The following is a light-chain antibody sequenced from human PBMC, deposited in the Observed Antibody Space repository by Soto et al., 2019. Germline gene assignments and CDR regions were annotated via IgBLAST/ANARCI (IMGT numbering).Light chain of an antibody. CDR1: SSNIGAGYY. CDR3: QSYETSLSARVI. V-gene: IGLV1-40*01. J-gene: IGLJ2*01. Sequence: QSVLTQPPSVSGAPGQRVTISCTGTSSNIGAGYYVHWYQQVPGAAPKLLIYGNNNRPSGVPDRISGSKSGSSASLAITGLQAEDEADYYCQSYETSLSARVIFGGGTKLTVL. CDR2: GNN.